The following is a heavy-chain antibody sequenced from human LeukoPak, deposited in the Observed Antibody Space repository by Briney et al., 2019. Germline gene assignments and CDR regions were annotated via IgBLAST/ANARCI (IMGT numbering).Heavy chain of an antibody. J-gene: IGHJ4*02. D-gene: IGHD1-26*01. CDR1: GGTFSSYA. CDR2: IIPIFGTA. V-gene: IGHV1-69*06. CDR3: AREGGSPIVGATGNFDY. Sequence: SVKVSCKASGGTFSSYAISWVRQAPGQGLEWMGGIIPIFGTANYAQKFQGRVTITADKSTSTAYMELSSLRSEDTAVYYCAREGGSPIVGATGNFDYWGQGTLVTVSS.